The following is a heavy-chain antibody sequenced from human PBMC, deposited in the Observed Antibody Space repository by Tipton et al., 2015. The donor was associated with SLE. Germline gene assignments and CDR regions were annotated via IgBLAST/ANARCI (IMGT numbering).Heavy chain of an antibody. CDR1: GGSTSSGSYY. CDR3: AREGSYHWFDP. Sequence: LRLSCTVSGGSTSSGSYYWGWIRQPPGKGPEWIGNIYFSGTTSYNPSLKSRLTISLEKSQNQFSLKLSSVTAADTAVYYCAREGSYHWFDPWGQGTLVTVSS. V-gene: IGHV4-31*02. J-gene: IGHJ5*02. CDR2: IYFSGTT. D-gene: IGHD3-16*01.